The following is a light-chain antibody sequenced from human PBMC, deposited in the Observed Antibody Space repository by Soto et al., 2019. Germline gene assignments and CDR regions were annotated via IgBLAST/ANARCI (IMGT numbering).Light chain of an antibody. CDR3: EQSYITPFT. CDR1: QTISTY. Sequence: DLQMTQSPSSLSASVGDRVTITCRTSQTISTYLNWYQQKPGRAPKLLIYDASSLQSGVPSRFSGGRSGTDFTLTIASLQPEDFATYYCEQSYITPFTFGPGTKVDIK. CDR2: DAS. V-gene: IGKV1-39*01. J-gene: IGKJ3*01.